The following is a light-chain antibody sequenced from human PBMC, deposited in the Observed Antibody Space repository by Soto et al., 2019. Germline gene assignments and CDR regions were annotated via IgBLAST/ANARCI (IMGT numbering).Light chain of an antibody. Sequence: QSVLTQPASVSGSPGQSITISCTGTSSDVGSYSLVSWYQHHPGKAPKLIIYEVSKRPSGVSNRFSGSKSGNTASLTISGLQAEDEADYYCCSYAGSSTHVVFGGGTQLTVL. V-gene: IGLV2-23*02. CDR1: SSDVGSYSL. CDR2: EVS. CDR3: CSYAGSSTHVV. J-gene: IGLJ2*01.